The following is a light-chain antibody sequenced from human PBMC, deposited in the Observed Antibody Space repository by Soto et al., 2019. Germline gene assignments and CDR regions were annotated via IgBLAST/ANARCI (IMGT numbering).Light chain of an antibody. V-gene: IGLV2-14*01. CDR3: SSYTSSNTLV. Sequence: QSALTQPASVSGSPGQSITMSCSGTSGDVGGYNYVSWYQHHPGKAPKLLIYEVTNRPSGLSDRFSGSKSGNTASLTISGLQAEDEADYYCSSYTSSNTLVFGTGTKLTVL. J-gene: IGLJ1*01. CDR1: SGDVGGYNY. CDR2: EVT.